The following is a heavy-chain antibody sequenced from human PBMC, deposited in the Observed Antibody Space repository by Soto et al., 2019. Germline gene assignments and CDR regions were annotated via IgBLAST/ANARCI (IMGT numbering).Heavy chain of an antibody. V-gene: IGHV3-33*01. D-gene: IGHD4-17*01. J-gene: IGHJ3*02. CDR3: EREPTVTYGDAFDI. Sequence: QVQLVESGGGVVQPGRSLRLSCAASGFTFSSYGMHWVRQAPGKGLEWVAVIWYDGSNKYYADSVKGRFTISRDNSKNTLYLQMNSLRAEDTAVYYCEREPTVTYGDAFDIWGQGTMVTVSS. CDR2: IWYDGSNK. CDR1: GFTFSSYG.